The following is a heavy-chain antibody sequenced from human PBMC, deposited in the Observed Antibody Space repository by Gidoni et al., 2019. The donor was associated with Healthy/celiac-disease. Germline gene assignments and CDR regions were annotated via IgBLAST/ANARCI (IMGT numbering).Heavy chain of an antibody. D-gene: IGHD6-19*01. J-gene: IGHJ4*02. CDR3: ARDWPHIAVAGPDY. CDR1: GYPFTGYY. Sequence: QVQLVQSGAEVKKPGASVKVSCKASGYPFTGYYLHWVRQAPGQGLEWRGWINPNSGGTNYAQKFQGRVTMTRDTSISTAYMERSRLRSDDTAVYYCARDWPHIAVAGPDYWGQGTLVTVSS. V-gene: IGHV1-2*02. CDR2: INPNSGGT.